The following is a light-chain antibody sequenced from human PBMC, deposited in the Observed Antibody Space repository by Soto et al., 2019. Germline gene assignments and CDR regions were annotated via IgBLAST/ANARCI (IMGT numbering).Light chain of an antibody. CDR3: QQHESLPLT. CDR1: QGITTY. CDR2: AAS. Sequence: IQLTQSPSSLSASVGDRVTITCRASQGITTYLAWYQQKPGRAPKLLISAASTLQSGVPSRFSGSGSGTDFNFTIRSLQPEDFGTYYCQQHESLPLTFGGGTKVDIK. J-gene: IGKJ4*01. V-gene: IGKV1-9*01.